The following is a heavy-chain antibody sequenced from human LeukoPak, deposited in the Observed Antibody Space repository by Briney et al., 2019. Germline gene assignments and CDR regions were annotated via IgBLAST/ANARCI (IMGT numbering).Heavy chain of an antibody. D-gene: IGHD3-22*01. CDR3: ARAYSYYYDSSGPRDAFDI. CDR1: GYTFTSYD. Sequence: ASVKVSCKASGYTFTSYDLNWVRQATGQGLEWMGWINPNSGGTNYAQKFQGRVTMTRDTSISTAYMELSRLRSDDTGVYYCARAYSYYYDSSGPRDAFDIWGQGTMVTVSS. V-gene: IGHV1-2*02. CDR2: INPNSGGT. J-gene: IGHJ3*02.